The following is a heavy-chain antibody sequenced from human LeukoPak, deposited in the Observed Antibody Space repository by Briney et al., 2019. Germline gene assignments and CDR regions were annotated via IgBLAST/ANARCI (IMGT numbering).Heavy chain of an antibody. CDR1: GFTFSSYS. D-gene: IGHD6-13*01. Sequence: GGSLRLSCAASGFTFSSYSMNWVRQAPGKGLEWVSSISSSSSYIYYADSVKGRFTISRDNAKNSLYLQMNSLRAEDTAVYYCARDRDSSSWSRAYYFDYWGQGTLVTVSS. CDR2: ISSSSSYI. V-gene: IGHV3-21*01. CDR3: ARDRDSSSWSRAYYFDY. J-gene: IGHJ4*02.